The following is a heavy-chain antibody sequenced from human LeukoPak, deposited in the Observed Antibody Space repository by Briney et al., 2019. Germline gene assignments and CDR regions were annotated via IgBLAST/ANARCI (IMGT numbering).Heavy chain of an antibody. CDR1: GFSLSSSGMR. D-gene: IGHD6-19*01. CDR2: IDWNDDK. J-gene: IGHJ4*02. Sequence: SGPTLVNPTQTLTLTCTFSGFSLSSSGMRVNWVRQPPGKALEWLARIDWNDDKFYNTSLKPRLTISRDTSKDQVVLTMTNMDPVDTATYYCARMTPDSSGLFEYWGQGTLVTVSS. V-gene: IGHV2-70*04. CDR3: ARMTPDSSGLFEY.